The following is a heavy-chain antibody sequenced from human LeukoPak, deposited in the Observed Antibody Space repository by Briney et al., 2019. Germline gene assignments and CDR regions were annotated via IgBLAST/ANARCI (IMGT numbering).Heavy chain of an antibody. CDR1: GYTFTSYY. D-gene: IGHD3-22*01. Sequence: REASVKVSCKASGYTFTSYYMHWVRQAPGQGLEWMGIINPSGGSTGYAQKFQGRVTMTRDTSTSTVYMELSSLRSEDTAVYYCARDGGHYYDSSGYIDYWGQGTLVTVSS. J-gene: IGHJ4*02. CDR3: ARDGGHYYDSSGYIDY. V-gene: IGHV1-46*01. CDR2: INPSGGST.